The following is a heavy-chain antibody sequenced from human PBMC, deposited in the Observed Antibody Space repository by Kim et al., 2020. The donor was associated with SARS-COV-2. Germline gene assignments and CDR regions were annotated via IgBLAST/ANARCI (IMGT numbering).Heavy chain of an antibody. Sequence: SETLSLTCTVSGGSISSYYWSWIRQPPGKGLEWIGYIYYSGSTNYNPSLKSRVTISVDTSKNQFSLKLSSVTAADTAVYYCARVRWLQPRDWYFDLWGRGTLVTVSS. D-gene: IGHD5-12*01. CDR3: ARVRWLQPRDWYFDL. CDR1: GGSISSYY. J-gene: IGHJ2*01. V-gene: IGHV4-59*01. CDR2: IYYSGST.